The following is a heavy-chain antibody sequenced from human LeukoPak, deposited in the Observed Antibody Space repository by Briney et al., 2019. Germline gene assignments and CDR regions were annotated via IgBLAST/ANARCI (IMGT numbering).Heavy chain of an antibody. Sequence: SETLSLTCTVSGGSISSYYWSWIRQPPGKGLEWIGYIYYSGSTYYNPSLKSRVTISVDTSKNQFSLKLSSVTAADTAVYYCARGTDTAMAKFDYWGQGTLVTVSS. CDR1: GGSISSYY. CDR3: ARGTDTAMAKFDY. CDR2: IYYSGST. J-gene: IGHJ4*02. D-gene: IGHD5-18*01. V-gene: IGHV4-59*12.